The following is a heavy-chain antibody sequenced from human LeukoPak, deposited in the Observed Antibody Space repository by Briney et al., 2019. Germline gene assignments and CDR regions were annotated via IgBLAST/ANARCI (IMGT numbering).Heavy chain of an antibody. J-gene: IGHJ4*02. CDR1: GFTFSRYW. Sequence: PGGSLRLSCAASGFTFSRYWMNWVRQAPGKGLAWVSRINTDGSSTMYADSVKGRFTISRDNAKSTLYLQMNSLRAEDTAVYFCASLLSYYDSSDSPGWGQGTLVTVSS. D-gene: IGHD3-22*01. V-gene: IGHV3-74*03. CDR2: INTDGSST. CDR3: ASLLSYYDSSDSPG.